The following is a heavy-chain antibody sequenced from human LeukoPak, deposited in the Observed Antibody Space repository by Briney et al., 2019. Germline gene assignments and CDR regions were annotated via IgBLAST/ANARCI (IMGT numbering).Heavy chain of an antibody. V-gene: IGHV1-24*01. CDR1: GYTLTELS. D-gene: IGHD2-2*01. CDR3: ATYRIVPAAMPNYGMDV. Sequence: ASVKVSCKVSGYTLTELSMHWVRQAPGKGLEWMGGFDPEDGETIYAQKFQGRVTMTEDTSTDTAYMELSSLRSEDTAVYYCATYRIVPAAMPNYGMDVWGQGTTVTVSS. CDR2: FDPEDGET. J-gene: IGHJ6*02.